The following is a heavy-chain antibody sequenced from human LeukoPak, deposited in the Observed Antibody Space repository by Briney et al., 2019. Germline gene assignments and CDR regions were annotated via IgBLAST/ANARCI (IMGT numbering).Heavy chain of an antibody. Sequence: GGSLRLSCVVSGFTFSSYDMHWVRQAPGKVLEWVAFMRCDGSDEYYGDSVKGRFTIFRGNSKNTLYLQMNSLRVEDTAVYYCAKDGSSPFGYWGQGTLVTVSS. CDR2: MRCDGSDE. J-gene: IGHJ4*02. V-gene: IGHV3-30*02. D-gene: IGHD6-6*01. CDR1: GFTFSSYD. CDR3: AKDGSSPFGY.